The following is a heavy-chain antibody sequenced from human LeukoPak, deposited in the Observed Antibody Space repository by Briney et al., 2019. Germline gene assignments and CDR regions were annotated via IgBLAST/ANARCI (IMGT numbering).Heavy chain of an antibody. CDR2: IIPIFGTA. V-gene: IGHV1-69*06. CDR3: ARGSGSYYPGGYYYMDV. Sequence: SVKVSCKASGGTFSSYAISWVRQAPGQGLEWMGGIIPIFGTANYAQKFQGRVTITADKSTSTAYMELSSLRSEDTAVYYCARGSGSYYPGGYYYMDVWGKGTTVTVSS. J-gene: IGHJ6*03. CDR1: GGTFSSYA. D-gene: IGHD1-26*01.